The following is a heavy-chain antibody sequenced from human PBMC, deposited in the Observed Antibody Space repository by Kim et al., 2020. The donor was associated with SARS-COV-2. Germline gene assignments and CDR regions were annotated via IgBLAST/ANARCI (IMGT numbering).Heavy chain of an antibody. CDR1: GFTFSSYG. CDR3: AREGGGDYGDTWGIAFDI. J-gene: IGHJ3*02. CDR2: IWYDGSNK. D-gene: IGHD4-17*01. V-gene: IGHV3-33*01. Sequence: GGSLRLSCAASGFTFSSYGMHWVRQAPGKGLEWVAVIWYDGSNKYYADSVKGRFTISRDNSKNTLYLQMNSLRAEDTAVYYCAREGGGDYGDTWGIAFDIWGQGTMVTVSS.